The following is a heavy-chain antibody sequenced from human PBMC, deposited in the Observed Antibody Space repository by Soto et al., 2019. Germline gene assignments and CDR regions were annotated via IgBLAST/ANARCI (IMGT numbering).Heavy chain of an antibody. D-gene: IGHD3-10*01. CDR2: XXPXXGXA. CDR1: GGTFSSYA. CDR3: ARERGWFAKYYFDY. V-gene: IGHV1-69*13. J-gene: IGHJ4*02. Sequence: GASVKVSCKASGGTFSSYAISLVRQAPGQGLEWXGRXXPXXGXAXXXQXXXGRVTITADESTSTAYMELSSLRSEDTAVYYCARERGWFAKYYFDYWGQGTLVTASS.